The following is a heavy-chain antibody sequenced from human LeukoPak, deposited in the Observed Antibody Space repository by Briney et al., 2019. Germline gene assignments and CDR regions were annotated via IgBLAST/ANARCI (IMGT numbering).Heavy chain of an antibody. CDR2: ISASGGST. Sequence: GGSLRLSCAASGFTFSSYAMSWVRQAPGKGLEWVSAISASGGSTYYADSVKGRFTISRDNAKNSLYLQMNSLRAEDTAVYYCARGEDYSIYYYYSGMDVWGQGTTVTVSS. CDR3: ARGEDYSIYYYYSGMDV. J-gene: IGHJ6*02. V-gene: IGHV3-23*01. D-gene: IGHD2-15*01. CDR1: GFTFSSYA.